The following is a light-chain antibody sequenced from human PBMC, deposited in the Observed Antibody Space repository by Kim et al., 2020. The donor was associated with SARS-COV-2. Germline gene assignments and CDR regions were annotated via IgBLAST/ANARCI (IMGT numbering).Light chain of an antibody. J-gene: IGKJ1*01. V-gene: IGKV1-9*01. Sequence: DIQLTHSPPFLSASVRDRVTITCRASQDIGTYLAWYQQMPGKAPKLLIYRASTLQSGVPSRFSCSGSGTEFTLTISNLQPEDFGIYYCQQLNNYPWTFGQGTKVDIK. CDR3: QQLNNYPWT. CDR2: RAS. CDR1: QDIGTY.